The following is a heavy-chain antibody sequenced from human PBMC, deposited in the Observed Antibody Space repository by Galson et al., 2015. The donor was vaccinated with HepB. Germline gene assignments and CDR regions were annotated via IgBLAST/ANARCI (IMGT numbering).Heavy chain of an antibody. CDR2: MGDTGVNT. CDR1: GFIFRNYA. CDR3: VKGADSNDDRYDY. V-gene: IGHV3-23*01. J-gene: IGHJ4*02. D-gene: IGHD1-1*01. Sequence: SLRLSCAASGFIFRNYAMTWVRQAPGTGLEWVSGMGDTGVNTYYADAVKDRFTISRDNPKKMLYLHMSGLRVEDTATYFCVKGADSNDDRYDYWGQGTLVTVSS.